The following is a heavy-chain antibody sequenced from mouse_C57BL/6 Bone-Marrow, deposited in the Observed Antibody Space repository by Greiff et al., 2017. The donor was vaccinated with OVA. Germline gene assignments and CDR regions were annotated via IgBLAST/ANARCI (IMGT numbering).Heavy chain of an antibody. Sequence: QVQLQQSGAELMKPGASVKLSCKASGYTFTGYWIEWVKQRPGHGLEWIGEILPGSGSTNYNGKFKGKATFTADTSSNTAYMQLSSLTTEDSAIYYCARGEDSPVRYFYCWGQGTTLTGSS. CDR2: ILPGSGST. J-gene: IGHJ2*01. D-gene: IGHD3-2*02. CDR3: ARGEDSPVRYFYC. CDR1: GYTFTGYW. V-gene: IGHV1-9*01.